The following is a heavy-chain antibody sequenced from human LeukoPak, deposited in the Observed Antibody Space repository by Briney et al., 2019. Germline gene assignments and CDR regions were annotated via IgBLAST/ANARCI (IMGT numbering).Heavy chain of an antibody. CDR1: GFTFSSNY. J-gene: IGHJ4*02. CDR3: ARGVGYYPYYFDY. D-gene: IGHD2-21*01. CDR2: IYSGGST. Sequence: GGSLRLSCAASGFTFSSNYMSWVRQAPGKGLEWVSVIYSGGSTHYADSVKGRFTISRDNSKNTLYLQMNSLRAEDTAVYYCARGVGYYPYYFDYWGQGTLVTVSS. V-gene: IGHV3-53*01.